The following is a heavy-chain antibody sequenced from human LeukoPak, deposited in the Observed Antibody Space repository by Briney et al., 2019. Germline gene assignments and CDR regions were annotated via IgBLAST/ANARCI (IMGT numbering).Heavy chain of an antibody. J-gene: IGHJ4*02. Sequence: GASVKVSCKASGYTFTSYVIHWVRQAPGQRLEWMGWINGGSGNTKYSPEFQGRVTITRDTSASTAYMELSSLRSEDTAVYYCANPRYDSSGYYYVDWGQGTLVTVSS. CDR1: GYTFTSYV. V-gene: IGHV1-3*01. D-gene: IGHD3-22*01. CDR2: INGGSGNT. CDR3: ANPRYDSSGYYYVD.